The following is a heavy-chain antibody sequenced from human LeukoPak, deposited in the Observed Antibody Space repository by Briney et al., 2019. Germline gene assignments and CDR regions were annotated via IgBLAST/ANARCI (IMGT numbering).Heavy chain of an antibody. Sequence: GGSLRLSCAASGFTFSSYGMHWVRQAAGKGLEWVGGIWYDGSNKYYADSVKGRFTISRDNSKNTLYLQMNSLRAEDTAVYYCAKDRSSGYYRDWFDPWGQGTLVTVSS. D-gene: IGHD3-22*01. J-gene: IGHJ5*02. CDR2: IWYDGSNK. CDR1: GFTFSSYG. CDR3: AKDRSSGYYRDWFDP. V-gene: IGHV3-33*06.